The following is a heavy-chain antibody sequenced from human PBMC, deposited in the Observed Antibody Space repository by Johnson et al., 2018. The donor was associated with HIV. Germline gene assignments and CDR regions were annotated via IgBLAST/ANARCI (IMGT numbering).Heavy chain of an antibody. V-gene: IGHV3-48*04. J-gene: IGHJ3*02. Sequence: EVQLVESGGGLIQPGGSLRLSCAASGFTVSSNYMSWVRQAPGKGLEWVSYITGSGTVVYYADSVKGRFTISRDNAKNSLYLQMNSLRADDTAVYYCASLTWVARSSRFYAFDIWGQGTMVTVSS. CDR3: ASLTWVARSSRFYAFDI. CDR2: ITGSGTVV. D-gene: IGHD6-13*01. CDR1: GFTVSSNY.